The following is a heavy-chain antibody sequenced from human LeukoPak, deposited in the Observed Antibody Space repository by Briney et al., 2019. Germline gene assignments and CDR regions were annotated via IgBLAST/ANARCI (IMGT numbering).Heavy chain of an antibody. V-gene: IGHV3-48*03. D-gene: IGHD6-25*01. J-gene: IGHJ3*02. CDR1: GFTFSSYE. CDR3: ARDLGDQRLDPHAFDI. Sequence: GGSLRLSCAASGFTFSSYEMNWVRQAPGKGLEWVSYISSSGSTIYYADSVKGRFTISRDNAKNSLYLQMNSLRAEDTAVYYCARDLGDQRLDPHAFDIWGQGTMVTVSS. CDR2: ISSSGSTI.